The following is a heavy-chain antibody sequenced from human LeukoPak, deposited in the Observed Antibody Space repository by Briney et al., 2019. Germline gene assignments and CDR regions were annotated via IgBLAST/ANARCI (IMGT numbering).Heavy chain of an antibody. Sequence: SQTLSLTCTVSGGSISSGGYYWSWIRRPPGKGLEWIGYIYYNGRTYYNPSLKSRVIISVDMSKNQFSLELTSVTAPDTAVYYCARYQGASRWFDPWGQGALVTVSS. CDR3: ARYQGASRWFDP. V-gene: IGHV4-30-4*01. CDR2: IYYNGRT. J-gene: IGHJ5*02. D-gene: IGHD2-2*01. CDR1: GGSISSGGYY.